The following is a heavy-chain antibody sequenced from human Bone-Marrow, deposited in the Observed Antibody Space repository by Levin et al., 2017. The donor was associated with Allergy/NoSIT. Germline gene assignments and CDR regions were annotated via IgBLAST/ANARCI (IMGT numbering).Heavy chain of an antibody. CDR3: ARGDCYSGSCYGPDWFDP. CDR2: INPNSGNT. J-gene: IGHJ5*02. D-gene: IGHD2-15*01. V-gene: IGHV1-8*01. Sequence: GESLKISCKTSSYSFTSYNVYWVRQAPGQGLEWMGYINPNSGNTGYAQKFQGRVIMTRNSSITTAYMELSGLRFEDTAIYYCARGDCYSGSCYGPDWFDPWGQGTQVTVSS. CDR1: SYSFTSYN.